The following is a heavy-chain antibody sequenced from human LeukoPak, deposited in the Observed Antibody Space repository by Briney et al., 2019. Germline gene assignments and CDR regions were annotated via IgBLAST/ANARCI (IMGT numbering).Heavy chain of an antibody. V-gene: IGHV4-59*01. J-gene: IGHJ6*02. CDR1: GGSISSYY. D-gene: IGHD2-2*01. CDR2: IYYSGIT. CDR3: ARVDCSSTRQYYYYGMDV. Sequence: SETLSLTCTVSGGSISSYYWSWIRQSPGKGLEWIGYIYYSGITYYNPSLKSRVTISVDTSKKQFSLKLSSVTAADTAVYYCARVDCSSTRQYYYYGMDVWGQGTTVTVSS.